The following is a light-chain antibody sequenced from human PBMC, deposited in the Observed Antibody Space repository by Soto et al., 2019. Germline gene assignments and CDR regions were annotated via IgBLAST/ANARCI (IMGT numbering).Light chain of an antibody. J-gene: IGLJ2*01. CDR3: SSYAGSNNVI. V-gene: IGLV2-8*01. CDR2: EVT. Sequence: QSVPTQPPSASGSPGQSVAISCTGTSSDVGGNNYVSWYQQHPGKAPKLMVYEVTKRPSGVPDRFSGSKSGNTASLTVSGLQAEDEADYYCSSYAGSNNVIFGGGTKLTVL. CDR1: SSDVGGNNY.